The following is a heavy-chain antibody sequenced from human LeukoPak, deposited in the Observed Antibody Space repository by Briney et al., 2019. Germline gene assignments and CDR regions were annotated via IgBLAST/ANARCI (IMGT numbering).Heavy chain of an antibody. CDR2: IYHSGST. D-gene: IGHD6-6*01. CDR3: ARVGSSNWFDP. V-gene: IGHV4-38-2*02. J-gene: IGHJ5*02. Sequence: SETLSLTCTVSGYSISSGYYWGWIRQPPGKGLEWIGSIYHSGSTYYNPSLKSRVTISVDTSKNQFSLKLSSVTAADTAVYYCARVGSSNWFDPWGQGTLVTVSS. CDR1: GYSISSGYY.